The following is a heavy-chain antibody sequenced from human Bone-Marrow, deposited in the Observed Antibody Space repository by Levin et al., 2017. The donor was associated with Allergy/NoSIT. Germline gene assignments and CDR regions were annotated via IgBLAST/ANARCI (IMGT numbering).Heavy chain of an antibody. Sequence: GGSLRLSCSASGFTFSSYAMHWVRQAPGKGLEYVSAISSNGGSTYFADSVKGRFTISRDNSKNTLSLQMSSLRVEDTAVYYCVKGNALTKDIRKNLQHWGQGTLVTVSS. V-gene: IGHV3-64D*06. CDR1: GFTFSSYA. D-gene: IGHD4-11*01. CDR3: VKGNALTKDIRKNLQH. CDR2: ISSNGGST. J-gene: IGHJ1*01.